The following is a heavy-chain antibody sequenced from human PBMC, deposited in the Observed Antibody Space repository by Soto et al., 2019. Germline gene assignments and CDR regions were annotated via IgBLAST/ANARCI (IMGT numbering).Heavy chain of an antibody. CDR3: AKVRRDVVVPAAPEFYFDY. Sequence: EVQLLESGGGLVQPGGSLRLSCAASGFTFSSYAMSWVRQAPGKGLEWVSAISGSGCSTYYADSVKGRFTISRDNSKNTLYLQMHSLRAEDTAVYYCAKVRRDVVVPAAPEFYFDYWGQGTLVTVSS. V-gene: IGHV3-23*01. CDR2: ISGSGCST. CDR1: GFTFSSYA. J-gene: IGHJ4*02. D-gene: IGHD2-2*01.